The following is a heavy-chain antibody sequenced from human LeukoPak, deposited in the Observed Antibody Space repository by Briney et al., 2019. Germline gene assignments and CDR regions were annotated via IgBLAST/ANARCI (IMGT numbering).Heavy chain of an antibody. D-gene: IGHD6-19*01. CDR1: ESTFSDYA. CDR3: SSVAGTNHYYHMDG. Sequence: GRTLSLSCTASESTFSDYAMQWVRQAPGKGLEWVAVIWHDGGKGFYADSVKGRFTISRDNSQNILYLQMNGLRAEDSAVYYCSSVAGTNHYYHMDGWGTGTTVIASS. V-gene: IGHV3-33*01. CDR2: IWHDGGKG. J-gene: IGHJ6*03.